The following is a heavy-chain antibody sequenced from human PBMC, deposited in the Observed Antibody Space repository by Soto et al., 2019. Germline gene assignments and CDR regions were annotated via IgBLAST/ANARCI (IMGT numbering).Heavy chain of an antibody. Sequence: EVPLVESGGGLVQPGGSLRLSCAASGFTVSSNFMSWVRQAPGKGLEWVSVIYSGGTTDYADSVKGRFTISRHNSKNTLYLQMNSLRAEDTAVYYCARGAGYSSGWYDYWGQGTLVTVSS. CDR1: GFTVSSNF. CDR3: ARGAGYSSGWYDY. CDR2: IYSGGTT. D-gene: IGHD6-19*01. V-gene: IGHV3-53*04. J-gene: IGHJ4*02.